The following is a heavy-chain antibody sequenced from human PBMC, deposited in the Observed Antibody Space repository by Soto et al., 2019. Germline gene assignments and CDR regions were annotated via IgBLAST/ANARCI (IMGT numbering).Heavy chain of an antibody. D-gene: IGHD3-3*02. CDR1: GFSLSTSGVG. CDR2: IYWSGDE. CDR3: ARGLASLPVFAFDV. V-gene: IGHV2-5*01. Sequence: SGPTLVNPTQTLTLTCSFSGFSLSTSGVGVGWVRQPPGKALEWLALIYWSGDEHYRPSLKSRLTITKATSKNQVVLIMTNMDPMDTATYYCARGLASLPVFAFDVWGQGTTVTVSS. J-gene: IGHJ3*01.